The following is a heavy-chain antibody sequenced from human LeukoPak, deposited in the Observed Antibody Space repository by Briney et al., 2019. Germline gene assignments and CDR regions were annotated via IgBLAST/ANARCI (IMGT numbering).Heavy chain of an antibody. CDR2: INPNNGDT. Sequence: GASVKVSCKASGYTFTAQYMHWVRQAPGQGLEWMGWINPNNGDTKYAQSFLGRVTMTRDTSTTTAYMELSSLRSDDTAVYFCASYPRSISXPPFXXWGQGTLVT. CDR3: ASYPRSISXPPFXX. J-gene: IGHJ1*01. V-gene: IGHV1-2*02. CDR1: GYTFTAQY. D-gene: IGHD3-3*02.